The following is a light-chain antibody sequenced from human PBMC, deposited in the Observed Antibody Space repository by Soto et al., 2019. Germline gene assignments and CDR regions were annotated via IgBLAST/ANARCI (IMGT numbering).Light chain of an antibody. CDR3: QQYGSSPFT. Sequence: EIVLSQSPGTLSLSAGEGATLSCRASQSVSRSYLAWYHQKPGQAPRLLIYGASSRATGIPDRFSGGGSGTDFSLTISRLEPEHFAVYYCQQYGSSPFTFGQGTRLEIK. J-gene: IGKJ5*01. CDR2: GAS. CDR1: QSVSRSY. V-gene: IGKV3-20*01.